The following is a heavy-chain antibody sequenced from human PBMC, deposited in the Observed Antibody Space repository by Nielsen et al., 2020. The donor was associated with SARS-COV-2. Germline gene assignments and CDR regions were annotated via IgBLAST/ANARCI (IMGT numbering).Heavy chain of an antibody. CDR2: IYYSGST. Sequence: SETLSLTCTVSGGSISSYYWSWIRQPPGKGLEWIGYIYYSGSTNYNPSLKSRVTISVDTSKNQFSLKMSPVTAAATAVYYCARGLTYYDILTGYYNTPNWFDPWGQGTLVTVSS. CDR3: ARGLTYYDILTGYYNTPNWFDP. J-gene: IGHJ5*02. CDR1: GGSISSYY. D-gene: IGHD3-9*01. V-gene: IGHV4-59*01.